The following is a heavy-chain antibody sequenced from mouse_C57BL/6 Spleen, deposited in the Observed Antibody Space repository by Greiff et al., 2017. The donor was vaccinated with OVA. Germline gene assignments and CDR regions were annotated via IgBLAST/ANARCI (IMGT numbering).Heavy chain of an antibody. D-gene: IGHD2-4*01. CDR1: GYTFTDYY. V-gene: IGHV1-26*01. CDR3: ATEDYDYDGDYFDY. Sequence: EVQLQQSGPELVKPGASVKISCKASGYTFTDYYMNWVKQSHGKSLEWIGDINPNNGGTSYNQKFKGKATLTVDKSSSTAYMELRSLTSEDSAVYYCATEDYDYDGDYFDYWGQGTTLTVSS. CDR2: INPNNGGT. J-gene: IGHJ2*01.